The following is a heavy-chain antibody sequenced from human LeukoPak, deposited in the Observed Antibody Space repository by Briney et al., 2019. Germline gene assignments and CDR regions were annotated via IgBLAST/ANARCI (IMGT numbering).Heavy chain of an antibody. J-gene: IGHJ4*02. V-gene: IGHV3-74*01. CDR3: ARDSSYCSSTSCYNYFDY. Sequence: GGSLRLSCAASGFTFSSYWMHWVRQAPGKGLVWVSRINSDGSSTTYADSVKGRFTISRDNAKNTLYLQMGSLRAEDTAVYYCARDSSYCSSTSCYNYFDYWGQGNLVTVSS. CDR2: INSDGSST. D-gene: IGHD2-2*02. CDR1: GFTFSSYW.